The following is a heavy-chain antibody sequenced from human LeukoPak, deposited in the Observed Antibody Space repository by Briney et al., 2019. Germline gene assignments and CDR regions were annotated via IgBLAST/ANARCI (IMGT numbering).Heavy chain of an antibody. D-gene: IGHD2-15*01. CDR1: GFTFRSYG. Sequence: GGSLRLSCAASGFTFRSYGMSWVRQPPGKGLEWVSPISGSGGSTYYADSVKGRFTISRDNSKNTLYLQMNSLRAEDTAVYYCAKDKFSVAVVADRLKWFDPWGQGTLVTVSS. V-gene: IGHV3-23*01. J-gene: IGHJ5*02. CDR3: AKDKFSVAVVADRLKWFDP. CDR2: ISGSGGST.